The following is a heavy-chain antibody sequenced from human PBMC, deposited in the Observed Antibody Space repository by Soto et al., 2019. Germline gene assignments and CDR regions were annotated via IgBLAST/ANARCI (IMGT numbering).Heavy chain of an antibody. Sequence: EVQLVESGGGLVQPGGSLRLSCAASGFTFSSYWMSWVRQAPGKGLEWVANIKQDGSEKYYVDSVKGRFTISRDNSKNTLYLQMNSLRAEDTAVYYCARDRSSSSWFDPWGQGTLVTVSS. CDR3: ARDRSSSSWFDP. V-gene: IGHV3-7*01. J-gene: IGHJ5*02. D-gene: IGHD6-13*01. CDR2: IKQDGSEK. CDR1: GFTFSSYW.